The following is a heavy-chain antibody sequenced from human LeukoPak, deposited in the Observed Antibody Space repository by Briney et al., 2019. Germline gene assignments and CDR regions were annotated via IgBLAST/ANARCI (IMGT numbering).Heavy chain of an antibody. D-gene: IGHD6-19*01. CDR2: IIPIFGTA. CDR1: GGTFSSYA. CDR3: ARGRVAVAGTGYYYYGTDV. V-gene: IGHV1-69*13. J-gene: IGHJ6*04. Sequence: ASVKVSCKASGGTFSSYAISWVRQAPGQGLEWMGGIIPIFGTANYAQKFQGRVTITADESTSTAYMELSSLRSEDTAVYYCARGRVAVAGTGYYYYGTDVWGKGTTVTVSS.